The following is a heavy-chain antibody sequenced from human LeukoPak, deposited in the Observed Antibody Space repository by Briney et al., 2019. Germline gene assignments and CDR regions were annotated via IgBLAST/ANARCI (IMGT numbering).Heavy chain of an antibody. D-gene: IGHD4-17*01. V-gene: IGHV3-23*01. CDR3: AKGGASVTDAPHGAVVTTTLDGFDI. CDR1: GFAFSTFP. CDR2: VSGSGGHT. J-gene: IGHJ3*02. Sequence: GGSLRLSCVASGFAFSTFPMSWVRQAPGKGLEWVSAVSGSGGHTFYLDSAKGRVTISRDNSKKTLYLQMNSLRVDDTAVYYCAKGGASVTDAPHGAVVTTTLDGFDIWGQGTMVTVSS.